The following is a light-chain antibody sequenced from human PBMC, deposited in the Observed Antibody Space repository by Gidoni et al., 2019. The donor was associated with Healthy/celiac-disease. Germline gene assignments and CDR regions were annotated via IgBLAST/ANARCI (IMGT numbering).Light chain of an antibody. V-gene: IGKV1-39*01. CDR2: AAS. J-gene: IGKJ3*01. Sequence: DIQMTQSSSSLSASVGDRVTITCRASQSISSYLNWYQQKPGKAPKLLIYAASSLQSGVPSRFSGSGSGTDFTLTISSLQPEDFATYYCQQSYSTPPGLFTFGHGTKVDIK. CDR3: QQSYSTPPGLFT. CDR1: QSISSY.